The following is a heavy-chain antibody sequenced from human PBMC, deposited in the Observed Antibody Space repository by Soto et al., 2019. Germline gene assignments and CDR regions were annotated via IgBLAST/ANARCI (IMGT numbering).Heavy chain of an antibody. Sequence: SETLSLTCSVSAGSMRNYYWRWIRQPPGKGLEWIGNVDDSGTTKYNPSLRSRVTISVDTSTNQFSLKLSSVIAADTAVYYCSRDVSCSGGSCYPNDSFDPWGQGTLVTVSS. V-gene: IGHV4-59*01. CDR2: VDDSGTT. J-gene: IGHJ5*02. CDR3: SRDVSCSGGSCYPNDSFDP. CDR1: AGSMRNYY. D-gene: IGHD2-15*01.